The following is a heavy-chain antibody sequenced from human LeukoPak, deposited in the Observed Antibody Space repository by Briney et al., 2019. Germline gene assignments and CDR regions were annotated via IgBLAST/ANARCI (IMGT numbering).Heavy chain of an antibody. CDR3: ARELPHYYGSGSYSNWFDP. V-gene: IGHV1-18*01. D-gene: IGHD3-10*01. J-gene: IGHJ5*02. CDR1: GYTFTSYG. CDR2: ISAYNGNT. Sequence: ASVKVSCKASGYTFTSYGISWVRQAPGHGLEWMGWISAYNGNTNYAQKLQGRVTMTTDTSTSTAYMELRSLRSDDTAVYYCARELPHYYGSGSYSNWFDPWGQGTLVTVSS.